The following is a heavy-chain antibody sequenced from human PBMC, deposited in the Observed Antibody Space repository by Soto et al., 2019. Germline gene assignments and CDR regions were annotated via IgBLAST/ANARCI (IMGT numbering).Heavy chain of an antibody. CDR3: ETVTTSYYYYMDV. J-gene: IGHJ6*03. V-gene: IGHV3-23*01. Sequence: GGSLRLSCAASGFTFSSYAMSWVRQAPGKGLEWVSAISGSGGSTYYADSVKGRFTISRDNSKNTLYLQMNSLRAEDTAVYYCETVTTSYYYYMDVWGKGTTVTVSS. CDR1: GFTFSSYA. D-gene: IGHD4-17*01. CDR2: ISGSGGST.